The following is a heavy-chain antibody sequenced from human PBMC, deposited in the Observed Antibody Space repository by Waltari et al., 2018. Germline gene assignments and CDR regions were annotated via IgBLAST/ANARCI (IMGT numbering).Heavy chain of an antibody. CDR1: GDSMSSANYY. V-gene: IGHV4-61*02. CDR2: IYTTGST. J-gene: IGHJ4*02. CDR3: ARGLGTTNFDV. D-gene: IGHD1-26*01. Sequence: QVQLQESGPGLVKPSQTLSLTCAISGDSMSSANYYWSWIRQPAGKGLEWIGRIYTTGSTNYNPSLKSRVTISIDTSKSQFSLNLDSVTAADTAVYYCARGLGTTNFDVWGQGKLVTASS.